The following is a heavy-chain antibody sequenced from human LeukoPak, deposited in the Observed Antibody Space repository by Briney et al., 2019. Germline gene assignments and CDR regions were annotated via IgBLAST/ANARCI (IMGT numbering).Heavy chain of an antibody. CDR3: AKDLRTRGIVVAGFDY. CDR1: GFTFSSYA. CDR2: ISGSGGST. D-gene: IGHD6-19*01. Sequence: GGSLRLSCAASGFTFSSYAMSWVRQAPGKGLEWVSAISGSGGSTYYADSVKGRFTISRDNSKNTLYLQMNSLRAEDTAVYYCAKDLRTRGIVVAGFDYWGQGTLVTVSS. J-gene: IGHJ4*02. V-gene: IGHV3-23*01.